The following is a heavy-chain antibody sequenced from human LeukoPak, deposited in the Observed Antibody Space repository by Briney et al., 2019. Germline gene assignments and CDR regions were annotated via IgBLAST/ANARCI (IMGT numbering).Heavy chain of an antibody. CDR1: GFTFSSYA. D-gene: IGHD3-3*01. CDR2: ISGSGGST. Sequence: QPGGSLILSCAASGFTFSSYAMSWVRQAPGKGLERVSAISGSGGSTYYADSVKGRFTISRDNSKNTLYLQTNSLRAEDTAVYYCAKGPGTYDFWSGHDYWGQGTLVTVSS. V-gene: IGHV3-23*01. CDR3: AKGPGTYDFWSGHDY. J-gene: IGHJ4*02.